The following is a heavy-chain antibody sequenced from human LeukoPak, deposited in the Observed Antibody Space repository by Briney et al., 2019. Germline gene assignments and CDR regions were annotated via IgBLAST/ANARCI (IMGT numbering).Heavy chain of an antibody. V-gene: IGHV2-5*02. J-gene: IGHJ4*02. D-gene: IGHD2-2*01. CDR1: GFSLSTSGVG. CDR3: AHRDCSSTSCYVFDY. Sequence: SCPTLVKPTQTLTLTCTFSGFSLSTSGVGVGWIRQPPGRALEWLALIYWDDDKRYSPSLKSRLTITKDTSKNQVVLTMTNMDPVDTATYYSAHRDCSSTSCYVFDYWGQGTLVTVSS. CDR2: IYWDDDK.